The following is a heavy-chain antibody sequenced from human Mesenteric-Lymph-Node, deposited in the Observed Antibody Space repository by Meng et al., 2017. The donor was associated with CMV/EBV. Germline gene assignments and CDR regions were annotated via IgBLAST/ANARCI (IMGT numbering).Heavy chain of an antibody. J-gene: IGHJ4*02. CDR2: IYHSGST. Sequence: LTGAVSGGSISSGDYSWTWIRQPPGKGLDWIGSIYHSGSTYYIPSLKSRVTISVDRSKNQFSLKLNSVTAADTAVYYCASAVARNFDYWGQGTLVTVSS. CDR3: ASAVARNFDY. D-gene: IGHD6-19*01. CDR1: GGSISSGDYS. V-gene: IGHV4-30-2*01.